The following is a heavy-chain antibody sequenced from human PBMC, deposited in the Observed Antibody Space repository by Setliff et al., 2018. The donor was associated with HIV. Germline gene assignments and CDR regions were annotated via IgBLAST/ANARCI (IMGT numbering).Heavy chain of an antibody. V-gene: IGHV1-18*01. Sequence: ASVKVSCKTSGYSFTTYGITWVRQAPGQGLEWMGWISGYNDKTDYSQKFQGRLSMTTDTSTSTAYMELRSLTSDDTAFYYCARARSTSSHFDFWGQGALVTSPQ. CDR3: ARARSTSSHFDF. CDR2: ISGYNDKT. CDR1: GYSFTTYG. D-gene: IGHD2-2*01. J-gene: IGHJ4*02.